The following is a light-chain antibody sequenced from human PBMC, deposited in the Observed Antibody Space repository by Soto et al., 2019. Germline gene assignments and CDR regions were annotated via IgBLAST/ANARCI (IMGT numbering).Light chain of an antibody. CDR2: DAS. J-gene: IGKJ2*01. V-gene: IGKV3-15*01. Sequence: EIVMTQSPATLSASPGETAPLSCRVSQSVGSNLAWYQQKPGQAPRLLIYDASTRATGIPASFSGSGSGTAFTLTIRSLQSEDSAVYYCQQYNNWPYTFGQGTKLEI. CDR1: QSVGSN. CDR3: QQYNNWPYT.